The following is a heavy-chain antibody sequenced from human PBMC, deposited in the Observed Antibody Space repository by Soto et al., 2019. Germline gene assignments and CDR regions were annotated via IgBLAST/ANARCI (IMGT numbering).Heavy chain of an antibody. J-gene: IGHJ4*02. Sequence: GGSLRLSCAASGFTFSSYAMHWVRQAPGKGLEWVAVISYDGSNKYYADSVKGRFTISRDNSKNTLYLQMNSLRAEDMAVYYCANWGCRSSTTFFSGPFDYWGQGTLVTVSS. CDR3: ANWGCRSSTTFFSGPFDY. V-gene: IGHV3-30-3*01. D-gene: IGHD2-2*01. CDR2: ISYDGSNK. CDR1: GFTFSSYA.